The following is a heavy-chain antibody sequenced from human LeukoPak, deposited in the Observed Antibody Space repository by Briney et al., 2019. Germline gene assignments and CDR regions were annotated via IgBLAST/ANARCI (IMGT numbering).Heavy chain of an antibody. CDR3: TTGAGYSDAFDI. D-gene: IGHD3-10*01. Sequence: PGGSLRLSCAASGFTFTNAWMSWVRQAPGKGLEWVGRIKSNTDGGTTDYVAPVKGRFTISRDDSKDTLYLQMNSLKTEDTAVYYCTTGAGYSDAFDIWGQGTMVTVSS. CDR1: GFTFTNAW. CDR2: IKSNTDGGTT. V-gene: IGHV3-15*01. J-gene: IGHJ3*02.